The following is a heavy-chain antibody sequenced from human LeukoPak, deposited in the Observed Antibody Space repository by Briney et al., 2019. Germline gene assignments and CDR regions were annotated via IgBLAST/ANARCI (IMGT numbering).Heavy chain of an antibody. CDR3: ARRGIGGSSSWYGYNWFDT. D-gene: IGHD6-13*01. Sequence: GASVKVSCKASGYTFTGYYMHWVRQAPGQGLEWMGWINPNSGGTNYAQKFQGRVTMTRDTSISTAYMELSRLRSDDTAVYYCARRGIGGSSSWYGYNWFDTWGQGTLVTVSS. J-gene: IGHJ5*02. CDR2: INPNSGGT. CDR1: GYTFTGYY. V-gene: IGHV1-2*02.